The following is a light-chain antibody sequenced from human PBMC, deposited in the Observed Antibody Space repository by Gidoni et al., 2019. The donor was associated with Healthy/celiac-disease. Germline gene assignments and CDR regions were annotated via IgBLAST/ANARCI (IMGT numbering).Light chain of an antibody. Sequence: AIHITQTPSSRSASVGDRVTIPCRASQGIRNDLGWYQQKPGKDPKLLIYAASSLQSGVPSRFSGSGSGTDFTLTISSLQPEDFATYYCLQAYNYPYSFGQGTKLEIK. CDR1: QGIRND. J-gene: IGKJ2*01. CDR2: AAS. V-gene: IGKV1-6*01. CDR3: LQAYNYPYS.